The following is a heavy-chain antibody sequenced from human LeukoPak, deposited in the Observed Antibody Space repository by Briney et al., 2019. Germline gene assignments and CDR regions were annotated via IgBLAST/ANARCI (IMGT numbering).Heavy chain of an antibody. CDR3: AKSHASIWNVYDY. Sequence: LPGGSLRLSCAASGFTFSSYAMGWVRLAPGKGLEWVSAISGSGVSTYYADSVKGRFTISRDNSKNTLFLQMNSLRAEDTAVYYCAKSHASIWNVYDYWGQGTLVTVSS. V-gene: IGHV3-23*01. CDR2: ISGSGVST. J-gene: IGHJ4*02. CDR1: GFTFSSYA. D-gene: IGHD1-1*01.